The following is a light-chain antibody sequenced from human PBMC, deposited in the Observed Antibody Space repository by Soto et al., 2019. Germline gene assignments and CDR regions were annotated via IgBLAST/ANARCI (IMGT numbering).Light chain of an antibody. CDR3: QQYSSLWT. CDR2: GAS. CDR1: QSVSNNY. Sequence: EIVLTRSPVTLSLSPGERATLSCRTSQSVSNNYLAWYQQKPGQAPRLLIYGASSRATGIPDRFSGSGSGTDFTLTISRLEPEDFAVYYCQQYSSLWTFGQGTKVDIK. V-gene: IGKV3-20*01. J-gene: IGKJ1*01.